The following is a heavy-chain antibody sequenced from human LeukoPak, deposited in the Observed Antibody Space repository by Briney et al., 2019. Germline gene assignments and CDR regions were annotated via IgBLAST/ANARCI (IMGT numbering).Heavy chain of an antibody. D-gene: IGHD1-26*01. CDR3: ARSAGGVWAAFDM. CDR1: GGSISSSTYY. Sequence: KASETLSLTCTVSGGSISSSTYYWGWIRQPPGKGLEWIGSIYYSGTTYYNPSLKSRVTISVDKSKNQFSLKLSSGTAADTAVYYCARSAGGVWAAFDMWGPGTMVTVSS. J-gene: IGHJ3*02. CDR2: IYYSGTT. V-gene: IGHV4-39*07.